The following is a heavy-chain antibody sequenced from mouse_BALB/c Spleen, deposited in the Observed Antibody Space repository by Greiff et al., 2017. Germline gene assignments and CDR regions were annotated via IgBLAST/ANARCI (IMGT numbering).Heavy chain of an antibody. J-gene: IGHJ4*01. CDR3: ARVNWVYAMDY. CDR2: ISYDGSN. D-gene: IGHD4-1*01. Sequence: EVKVEESGPGLVKPSQSLSLTCSVTGYSITSGYYWNWIRQFPGNKLEWMGYISYDGSNNYNPSLKNRISITRDTSKNQFFLKLNSVTTEDTATYYCARVNWVYAMDYWGQGTSVTVSS. CDR1: GYSITSGYY. V-gene: IGHV3-6*02.